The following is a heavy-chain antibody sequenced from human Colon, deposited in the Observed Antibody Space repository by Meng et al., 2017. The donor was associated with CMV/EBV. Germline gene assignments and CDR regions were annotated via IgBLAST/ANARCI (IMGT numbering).Heavy chain of an antibody. CDR3: ARGMGQLALDF. CDR2: ISSSSSYI. J-gene: IGHJ4*02. Sequence: GESLKISCAVSGFTFSSYSMNWVRHAPGKGLEWVSTISSSSSYIFYADSVKGRFTISRDDARNSLYLQMNSLRAEDTAFYYCARGMGQLALDFWGRGTLVTVSS. V-gene: IGHV3-21*01. CDR1: GFTFSSYS. D-gene: IGHD6-6*01.